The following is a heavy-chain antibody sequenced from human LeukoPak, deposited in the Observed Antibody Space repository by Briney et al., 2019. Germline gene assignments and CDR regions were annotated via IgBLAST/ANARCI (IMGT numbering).Heavy chain of an antibody. CDR2: IIPIFGTA. CDR1: GGTFSSYA. D-gene: IGHD6-13*01. Sequence: WASVKVSCKASGGTFSSYAISWVRQAPGQGLEWMGGIIPIFGTANYAQKFQGRVTMTRDTSTSTVYMELSSLRSEDSAMYYCARDHPLSGSAAGTGYWGQGTLVIVSS. J-gene: IGHJ4*02. CDR3: ARDHPLSGSAAGTGY. V-gene: IGHV1-69*05.